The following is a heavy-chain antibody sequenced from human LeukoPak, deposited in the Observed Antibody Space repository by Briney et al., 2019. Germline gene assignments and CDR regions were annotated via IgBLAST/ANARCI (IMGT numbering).Heavy chain of an antibody. CDR2: IYYSGST. J-gene: IGHJ6*03. V-gene: IGHV4-59*01. Sequence: SETLSLTCTVSGGSISSYYWSWIRQPPGKGLEWIGNIYYSGSTNYNPSLKSRVTISVDTSKNQFSLKLSSVTAADTAVYYCASQGPGVRGPYYYYMDVWGKGTTVTVSS. D-gene: IGHD3-10*01. CDR3: ASQGPGVRGPYYYYMDV. CDR1: GGSISSYY.